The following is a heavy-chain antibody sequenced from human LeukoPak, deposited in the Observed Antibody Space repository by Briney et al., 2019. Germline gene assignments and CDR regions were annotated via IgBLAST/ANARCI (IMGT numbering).Heavy chain of an antibody. Sequence: SVKVSRKASGGTFSSYAISWVRQAPGQGLEWMGGIIPIFGTANYAQKFQGRVTITADESTSTAYMELSSLRSEDTAVYYCARDRLATRWFDPWGQGTLVTVSS. J-gene: IGHJ5*02. CDR2: IIPIFGTA. D-gene: IGHD6-19*01. V-gene: IGHV1-69*13. CDR1: GGTFSSYA. CDR3: ARDRLATRWFDP.